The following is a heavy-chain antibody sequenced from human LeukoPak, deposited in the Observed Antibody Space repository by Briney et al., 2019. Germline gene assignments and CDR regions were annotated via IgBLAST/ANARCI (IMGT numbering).Heavy chain of an antibody. V-gene: IGHV3-30*02. J-gene: IGHJ4*02. CDR1: GFTFSSYA. Sequence: PGGSLRLSCAASGFTFSSYAMHWVRQAPGKGLEWVAFIRNDATNEYYADSLKGRFTISRDNSKNTVFLQMNSLRAEDTAMYYCAKALGSGYFLFGDYWGQGILVTVSS. CDR2: IRNDATNE. D-gene: IGHD3-10*01. CDR3: AKALGSGYFLFGDY.